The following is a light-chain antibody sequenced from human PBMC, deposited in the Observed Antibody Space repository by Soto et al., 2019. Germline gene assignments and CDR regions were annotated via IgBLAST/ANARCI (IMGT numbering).Light chain of an antibody. CDR3: QQYNNWPPIT. V-gene: IGKV3-20*01. CDR2: GAS. Sequence: EIVLTQSPGTLSLSPVERATLSCMASQSVSSSYLAWYQQKPGQAPRLLIYGASSRATGIPDRFSGSGSGTDFTLTISSLQSEDFAVYYCQQYNNWPPITFGQGTRLEIK. CDR1: QSVSSSY. J-gene: IGKJ5*01.